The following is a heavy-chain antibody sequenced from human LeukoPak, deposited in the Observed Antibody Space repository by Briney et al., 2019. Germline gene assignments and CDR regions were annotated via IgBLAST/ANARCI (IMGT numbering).Heavy chain of an antibody. V-gene: IGHV4-4*07. CDR2: VSTSDTP. Sequence: PSETLSLTCNVSNDSINNFYWTWIRQPAGRGLEWIGTVSTSDTPNYNPSLKSRVAISIDKSKNHFSLRLISVTAADTAVYFCAGDYSSLVMGHWGQGTPVTVSS. J-gene: IGHJ4*02. CDR3: AGDYSSLVMGH. CDR1: NDSINNFY. D-gene: IGHD4-17*01.